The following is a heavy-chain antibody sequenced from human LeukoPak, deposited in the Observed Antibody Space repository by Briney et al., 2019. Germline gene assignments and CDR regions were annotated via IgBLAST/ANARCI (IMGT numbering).Heavy chain of an antibody. Sequence: GGSLRLSCAAPGFTFSSDSMNWVRQAPGKGLEWVSYISSSSSTIYSADSVKGRFTIPRDNAKNSLYLQMNSLRAEDTAVYYCGEGGRDGDYFDYWGQGTLVTVSS. D-gene: IGHD3-16*01. V-gene: IGHV3-48*01. J-gene: IGHJ4*02. CDR1: GFTFSSDS. CDR2: ISSSSSTI. CDR3: GEGGRDGDYFDY.